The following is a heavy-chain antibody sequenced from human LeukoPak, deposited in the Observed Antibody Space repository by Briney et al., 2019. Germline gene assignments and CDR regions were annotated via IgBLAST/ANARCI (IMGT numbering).Heavy chain of an antibody. CDR1: GFTFSSYA. J-gene: IGHJ4*02. Sequence: GGSLRLSCAASGFTFSSYAMHWVRQAPGKGLEWVAVISYDGSNKYYADSVKGRFTISRDNSKNTLYLQMNSLRAEDTAVYYCASATGAAAGRFDYWGRGTLVTVSS. CDR2: ISYDGSNK. CDR3: ASATGAAAGRFDY. V-gene: IGHV3-30*04. D-gene: IGHD6-13*01.